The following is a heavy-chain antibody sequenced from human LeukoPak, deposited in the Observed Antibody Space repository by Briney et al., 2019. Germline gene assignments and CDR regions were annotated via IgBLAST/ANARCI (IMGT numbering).Heavy chain of an antibody. V-gene: IGHV4-34*01. CDR3: ARANSGSSIAPFFY. D-gene: IGHD1-26*01. CDR1: GGSFSGYY. Sequence: SETLSLTCAVYGGSFSGYYWSWIRQPPGKGLEWIGEINHSGSTNYNPSLKSRVTISVDTSKNQFSLKLSSVTAADTAVYYCARANSGSSIAPFFYWGQGTLVTVSS. J-gene: IGHJ4*02. CDR2: INHSGST.